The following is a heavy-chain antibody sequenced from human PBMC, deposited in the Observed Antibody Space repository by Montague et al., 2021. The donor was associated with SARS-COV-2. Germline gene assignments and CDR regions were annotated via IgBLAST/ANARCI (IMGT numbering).Heavy chain of an antibody. D-gene: IGHD2-15*01. CDR1: GASITSSNR. Sequence: SETLSLTCTVSGASITSSNRWNWVRQPPGKGLEWIGQIYHSGSTNYNPSLKSRLTLSLDKSKNQFSPNLSSVTAADTAVHYCARQIQQVVLSPAKLTNWFDPWGLGTLVTVAS. CDR3: ARQIQQVVLSPAKLTNWFDP. V-gene: IGHV4-4*02. J-gene: IGHJ5*02. CDR2: IYHSGST.